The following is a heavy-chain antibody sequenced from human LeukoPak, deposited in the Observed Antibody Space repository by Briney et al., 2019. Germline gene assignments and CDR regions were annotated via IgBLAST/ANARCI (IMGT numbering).Heavy chain of an antibody. D-gene: IGHD6-13*01. CDR2: INPGGGST. V-gene: IGHV1-46*01. Sequence: GASVKVSCKASGYTFTSYYMHWVRQAPGQGLEWMGIINPGGGSTSYAQKFQGRVTMTRDTSTSTVYMELSSLRSEDTAVYYCARERGFKSRIAAAGTFDYWGQGTLVTVSS. CDR1: GYTFTSYY. CDR3: ARERGFKSRIAAAGTFDY. J-gene: IGHJ4*02.